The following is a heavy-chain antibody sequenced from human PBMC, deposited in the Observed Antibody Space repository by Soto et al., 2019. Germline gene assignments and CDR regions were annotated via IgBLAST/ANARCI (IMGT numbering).Heavy chain of an antibody. V-gene: IGHV3-23*01. Sequence: EVQLLASGGGLSQPGGSLRLSCAASGFPFSSYAMSWVRQAPGKGLEWVSAVGGSGGDTYYADSVKGRFTVSRDNAENTLYLQLNSLRVEDTAIYYCARSTWRGRADYWGQGILVTVSS. D-gene: IGHD3-3*01. CDR1: GFPFSSYA. CDR2: VGGSGGDT. CDR3: ARSTWRGRADY. J-gene: IGHJ4*02.